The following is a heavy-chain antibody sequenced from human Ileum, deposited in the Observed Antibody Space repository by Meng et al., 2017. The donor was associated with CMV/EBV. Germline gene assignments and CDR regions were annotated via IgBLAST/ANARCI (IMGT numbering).Heavy chain of an antibody. CDR3: ARTFWSNHYYFDY. Sequence: ASGFTFNTFAMTWVRQAPGEGLEWVSSLSSTGYSTFYADSVKGRFTISRDNSKNTLYLQMDSLRAEDTAVYYCARTFWSNHYYFDYWGQGTLVTVSS. D-gene: IGHD3-3*01. CDR1: GFTFNTFA. CDR2: LSSTGYST. V-gene: IGHV3-23*01. J-gene: IGHJ4*02.